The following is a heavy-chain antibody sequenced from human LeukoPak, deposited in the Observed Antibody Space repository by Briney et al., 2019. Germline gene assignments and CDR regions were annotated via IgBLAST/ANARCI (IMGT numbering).Heavy chain of an antibody. J-gene: IGHJ4*02. CDR2: IIPIFGTA. Sequence: SVKVSCKASGGTFSSYAISWVRQAPGQGLEWMGRIIPIFGTANYAQKFQGRVTITTDESTGTAYMELSSLRSEDTAVYCCASADSSGYPTSTYYFDYWGQGTLVTVSS. D-gene: IGHD3-22*01. CDR3: ASADSSGYPTSTYYFDY. V-gene: IGHV1-69*05. CDR1: GGTFSSYA.